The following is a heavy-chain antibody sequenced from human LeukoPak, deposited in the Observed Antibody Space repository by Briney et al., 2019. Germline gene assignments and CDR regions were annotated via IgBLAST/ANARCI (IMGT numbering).Heavy chain of an antibody. J-gene: IGHJ4*02. Sequence: SETLSLTCAVYGGSFSGYCWSWIRQPPGKGLEWIGEINHSGSTNYNPPLKSRVTISVDTSKNQFSLKLSSVTAADTAVYYCARGRFYVWGSYRSRPFDYWGQGTLVTVSS. V-gene: IGHV4-34*01. CDR2: INHSGST. D-gene: IGHD3-16*02. CDR1: GGSFSGYC. CDR3: ARGRFYVWGSYRSRPFDY.